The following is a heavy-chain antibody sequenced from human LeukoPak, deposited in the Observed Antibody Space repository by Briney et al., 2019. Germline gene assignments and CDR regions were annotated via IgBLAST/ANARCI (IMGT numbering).Heavy chain of an antibody. D-gene: IGHD3-22*01. J-gene: IGHJ3*02. Sequence: PGRSLRLSCAASGFTFDDYAMHWVRQAPGKGLEWVSGISWNSGSIGYADSVKGRFTISRDNAKNSLYLQMNSLRAEDTALYYCAKDQYDSSGSSAFDIWGQGTMVTVSS. CDR2: ISWNSGSI. CDR3: AKDQYDSSGSSAFDI. V-gene: IGHV3-9*01. CDR1: GFTFDDYA.